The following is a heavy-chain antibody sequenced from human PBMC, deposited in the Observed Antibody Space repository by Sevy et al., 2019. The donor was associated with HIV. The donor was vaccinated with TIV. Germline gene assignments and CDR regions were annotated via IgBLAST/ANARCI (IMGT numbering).Heavy chain of an antibody. CDR1: GFSFSSDA. J-gene: IGHJ6*02. CDR2: VSASGGST. CDR3: ARDNYGSGSYYYYYYYGMDV. D-gene: IGHD3-10*01. V-gene: IGHV3-23*01. Sequence: GESLKISCVGSGFSFSSDAMSWVRQAPGKGLQWVATVSASGGSTYYADSVRGRFSITRDNSKNTLYVKMNSLRAEDTAVYYCARDNYGSGSYYYYYYYGMDVWGQGTTVTVSS.